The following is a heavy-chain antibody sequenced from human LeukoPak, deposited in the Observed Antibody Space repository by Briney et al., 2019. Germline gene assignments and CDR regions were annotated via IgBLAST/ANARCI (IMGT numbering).Heavy chain of an antibody. CDR1: GYTFTGYY. J-gene: IGHJ4*02. V-gene: IGHV1-2*02. D-gene: IGHD3-22*01. Sequence: GASVTVSCTASGYTFTGYYMHWVRQAPGQGLEWMGWINPNSGGTNYAQKFQGRVTMTRDTSISTAYMELSRLRSDDTAVYYCARVFYDSSGSTVDYWGQGTLVTVSS. CDR2: INPNSGGT. CDR3: ARVFYDSSGSTVDY.